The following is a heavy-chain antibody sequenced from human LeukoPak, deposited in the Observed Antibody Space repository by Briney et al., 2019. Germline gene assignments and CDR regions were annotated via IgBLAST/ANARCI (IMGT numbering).Heavy chain of an antibody. D-gene: IGHD6-19*01. CDR1: GFTLSNYA. V-gene: IGHV3-30*03. Sequence: PGRSLRLSCAASGFTLSNYAMHWVRQAPGKGLEWVTIISYDGSDKYYADSVKGRFIISRDNSKNTLYLQMNSLRAEDTAVYYCARGGGESSSGQLFDYWGQGTLVTVSS. CDR3: ARGGGESSSGQLFDY. CDR2: ISYDGSDK. J-gene: IGHJ4*02.